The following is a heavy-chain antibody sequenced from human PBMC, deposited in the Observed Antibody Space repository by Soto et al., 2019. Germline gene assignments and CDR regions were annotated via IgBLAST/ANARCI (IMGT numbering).Heavy chain of an antibody. Sequence: PGESLKISCKGFGYWFSAYWIVWVRQMPGKGLEWMGSIHPDSSETRFSPSFQGQVTMSADKSINTAYLQWGSLKASDTAMYYSAVHYSESAHAAMVAHWLDPWGQRTLDTSSS. CDR2: IHPDSSET. D-gene: IGHD5-18*01. V-gene: IGHV5-51*01. J-gene: IGHJ5*02. CDR3: AVHYSESAHAAMVAHWLDP. CDR1: GYWFSAYW.